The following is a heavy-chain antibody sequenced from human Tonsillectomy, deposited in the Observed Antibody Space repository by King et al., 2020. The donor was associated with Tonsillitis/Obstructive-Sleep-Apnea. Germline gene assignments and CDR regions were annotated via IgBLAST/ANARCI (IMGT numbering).Heavy chain of an antibody. J-gene: IGHJ3*02. D-gene: IGHD1-26*01. Sequence: VQLVESGGGVVQPGGSLRLSCAASGFTFDDYTMHWVRQVPGKGLEWVSLISGDGKTTSHVDPVKGRFTISRDNSKNSLYLQMNSLRPEDTALYYCANIGHTGRYLRGAFDIWGQGTMVTVSS. V-gene: IGHV3-43*02. CDR2: ISGDGKTT. CDR1: GFTFDDYT. CDR3: ANIGHTGRYLRGAFDI.